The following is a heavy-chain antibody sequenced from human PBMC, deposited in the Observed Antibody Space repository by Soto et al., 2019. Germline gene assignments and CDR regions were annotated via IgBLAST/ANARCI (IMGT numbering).Heavy chain of an antibody. CDR3: ATTRTTYVYDFDS. J-gene: IGHJ4*02. Sequence: ASVKVSCKVAGHSLTDLSMHWVRQGPGRGLEWLGGFDPEEGEIIYAQNFQGRIRLTGDTSTDTAFMELNSLKSEDTAIYYCATTRTTYVYDFDSWGQGTLVTAPQ. CDR1: GHSLTDLS. CDR2: FDPEEGEI. V-gene: IGHV1-24*01. D-gene: IGHD3-16*01.